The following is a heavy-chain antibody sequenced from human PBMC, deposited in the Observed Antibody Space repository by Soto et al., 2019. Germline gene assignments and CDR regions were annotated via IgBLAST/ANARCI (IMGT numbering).Heavy chain of an antibody. V-gene: IGHV3-7*04. CDR3: ARDPNIVVVPAATYYYYGMDV. Sequence: LRLSCAASGFTFSTYWMSWVRQAPGKGLEWVANIKQDGSEKYYVDSVKGRFTISRDNAKNSLYLQMNSLRAEDTAVYYCARDPNIVVVPAATYYYYGMDVWGQGTTVTVSS. J-gene: IGHJ6*02. CDR1: GFTFSTYW. D-gene: IGHD2-2*01. CDR2: IKQDGSEK.